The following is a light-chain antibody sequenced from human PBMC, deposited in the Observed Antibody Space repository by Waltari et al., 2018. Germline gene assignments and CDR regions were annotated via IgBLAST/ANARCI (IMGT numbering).Light chain of an antibody. Sequence: EIVMTQSPATLSVSPGERVTLSCRARQSVNNKLAWYQQKPGQAPRLLIYDASTRATGIPTSFSGSGSGTEFTITISSLQSEDFAVYYCQQYSDWPLTFGGGTKVEIK. CDR2: DAS. J-gene: IGKJ4*01. V-gene: IGKV3-15*01. CDR3: QQYSDWPLT. CDR1: QSVNNK.